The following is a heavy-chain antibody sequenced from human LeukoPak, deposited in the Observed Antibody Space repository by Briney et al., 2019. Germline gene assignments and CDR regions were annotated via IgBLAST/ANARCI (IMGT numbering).Heavy chain of an antibody. J-gene: IGHJ5*02. V-gene: IGHV1-8*01. CDR1: GYTFTSYA. CDR2: MNSNSGNT. D-gene: IGHD3-3*01. CDR3: ARDITIFGVVTINWFDP. Sequence: ASVKVSCKASGYTFTSYAINWVRQATGQGLEWMGWMNSNSGNTGYAQKFQGRVTMTRDTSISTAYMELSRLRSDDTAVYYCARDITIFGVVTINWFDPWGQGTLVTVSS.